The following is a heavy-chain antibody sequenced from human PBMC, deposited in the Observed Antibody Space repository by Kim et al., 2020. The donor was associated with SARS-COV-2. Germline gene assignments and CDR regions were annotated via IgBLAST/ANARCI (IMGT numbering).Heavy chain of an antibody. J-gene: IGHJ4*02. D-gene: IGHD5-12*01. Sequence: GGSLRLSCAASGFTFDDYAMHWVRQAPGKGLEWVSLISGDGGSTYYADSVKGRFTISRDNSKNSLYLQMNSLRTEDTALYYCAKDPEMATIKTWGTGGDYWGQGTLVTVSS. CDR3: AKDPEMATIKTWGTGGDY. CDR2: ISGDGGST. V-gene: IGHV3-43*02. CDR1: GFTFDDYA.